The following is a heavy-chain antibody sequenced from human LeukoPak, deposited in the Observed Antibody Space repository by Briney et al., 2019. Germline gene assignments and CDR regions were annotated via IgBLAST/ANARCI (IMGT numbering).Heavy chain of an antibody. CDR1: GYTFTAYH. V-gene: IGHV1-46*01. Sequence: ASVKVSCRASGYTFTAYHIHWVRQAPGQGLEWVGTVDPGGVYTTYAEKFQGRVSVTGDTSTRTVYMDLSSLGSDDTAVYYCAKAGPTYSGKFYSSDLWGQGTLVTVSS. J-gene: IGHJ5*02. D-gene: IGHD5-12*01. CDR2: VDPGGVYT. CDR3: AKAGPTYSGKFYSSDL.